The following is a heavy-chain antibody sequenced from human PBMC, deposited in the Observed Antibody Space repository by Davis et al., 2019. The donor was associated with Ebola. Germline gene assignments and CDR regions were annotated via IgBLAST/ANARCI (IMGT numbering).Heavy chain of an antibody. J-gene: IGHJ3*02. Sequence: GESLKISCAASGFTFSSYWMSWVRQAPGKGLEWVANIKQDGSEKYYVDSVKGRFTISRDNAKNSLYLQMNSLRAEDTAVYYCARVSSGWYHMDAFDIWGQGTMVTVSS. CDR3: ARVSSGWYHMDAFDI. V-gene: IGHV3-7*01. D-gene: IGHD6-19*01. CDR1: GFTFSSYW. CDR2: IKQDGSEK.